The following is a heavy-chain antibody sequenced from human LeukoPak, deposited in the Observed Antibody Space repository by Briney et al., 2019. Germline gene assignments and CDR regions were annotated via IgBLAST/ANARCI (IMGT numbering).Heavy chain of an antibody. Sequence: PSQTLSLTCTVSGYSISSGVYYWTWIRQDPGKGLEWIGYIYYSGNTFYNPALKSRATISVDTSKNQFSLKLSSVTAADTAVYYCAREEMATNYYYYWGQGTLVTVSS. CDR3: AREEMATNYYYY. V-gene: IGHV4-31*03. J-gene: IGHJ4*02. CDR2: IYYSGNT. D-gene: IGHD5-24*01. CDR1: GYSISSGVYY.